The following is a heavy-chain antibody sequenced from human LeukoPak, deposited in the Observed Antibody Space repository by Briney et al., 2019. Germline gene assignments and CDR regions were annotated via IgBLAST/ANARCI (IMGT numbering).Heavy chain of an antibody. CDR2: ISSSGSGGNT. CDR3: ARDGRPIDY. V-gene: IGHV3-23*01. J-gene: IGHJ4*02. CDR1: GVTLSSYA. Sequence: GGSLRLSCAASGVTLSSYAMSWTRQAPGKGLEWVSGISSSGSGGNTYYADSVKGRFTISRDNAKNSLYLQLNSLRAEDTAVYYCARDGRPIDYWGQGTLVIVSS.